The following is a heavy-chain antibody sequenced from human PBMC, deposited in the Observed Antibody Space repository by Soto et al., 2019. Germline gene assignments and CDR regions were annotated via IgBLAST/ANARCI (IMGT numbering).Heavy chain of an antibody. Sequence: PSETLSVTCAVYGGSFSGYYWTWIRQPPGTGLEWIGEINHSGSTNYNPSLKSRVTISVDTSKNQFSLKLNSVTAADTAVYYCARDLWGYCGTDCYPLDVWGQGTTVTVS. V-gene: IGHV4-34*01. CDR3: ARDLWGYCGTDCYPLDV. CDR2: INHSGST. D-gene: IGHD2-21*02. J-gene: IGHJ6*02. CDR1: GGSFSGYY.